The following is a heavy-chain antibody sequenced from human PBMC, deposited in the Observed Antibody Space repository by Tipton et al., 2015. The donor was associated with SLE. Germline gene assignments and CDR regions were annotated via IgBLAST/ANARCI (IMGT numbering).Heavy chain of an antibody. Sequence: SLRLSCAASGFTFSSYGMHWVRQAPGKGLEWVAVISYDGSNKYYADSVKGRFTISRDNSKNTLYLQMNSLRAEDTAVYYCAKDSLAYCGGDCFPEDWGQGALGTVSS. CDR3: AKDSLAYCGGDCFPED. J-gene: IGHJ4*02. CDR1: GFTFSSYG. D-gene: IGHD2-21*02. CDR2: ISYDGSNK. V-gene: IGHV3-30*18.